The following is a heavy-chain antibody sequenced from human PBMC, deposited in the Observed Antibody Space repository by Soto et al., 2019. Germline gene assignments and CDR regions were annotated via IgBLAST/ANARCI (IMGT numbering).Heavy chain of an antibody. Sequence: ASVKVSCKASGYTFTGYYMHWVRQAPGQGLEWMGWINPNSGGTNYAQKFQGRVTMTRDTSISTAYMELSRLRSDDTAVYHCARIPYSYRINYYYYGMDVWGQGTTVTVSS. CDR1: GYTFTGYY. J-gene: IGHJ6*02. V-gene: IGHV1-2*02. CDR2: INPNSGGT. CDR3: ARIPYSYRINYYYYGMDV. D-gene: IGHD5-12*01.